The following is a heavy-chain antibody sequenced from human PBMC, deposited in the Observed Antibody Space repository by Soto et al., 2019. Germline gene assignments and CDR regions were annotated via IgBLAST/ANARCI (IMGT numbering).Heavy chain of an antibody. V-gene: IGHV3-30*04. CDR1: GFTFSNYA. J-gene: IGHJ4*02. Sequence: GGSLRLSCAASGFTFSNYAMHWVRQAPGKGLEWVAVISYDGSNKYYADSVKGRITISRDNSKNTLYLQMSSLRVEDTAVYYCARDLRVAGDREYDYWGQGTLVTVSS. D-gene: IGHD4-17*01. CDR3: ARDLRVAGDREYDY. CDR2: ISYDGSNK.